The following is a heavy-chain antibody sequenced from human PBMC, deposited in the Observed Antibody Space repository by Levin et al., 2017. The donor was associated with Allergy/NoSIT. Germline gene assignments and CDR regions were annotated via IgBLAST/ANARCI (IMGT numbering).Heavy chain of an antibody. CDR1: GFTFSDYG. D-gene: IGHD3-22*01. J-gene: IGHJ4*02. CDR2: ISYDGSNK. CDR3: AKVRGYYFDSTGDY. V-gene: IGHV3-30*18. Sequence: TGESLKISCAASGFTFSDYGMDWVRQAPGKGLEWVAVISYDGSNKYYADSVKGRFTISRDNSKNTLYLQMNSLRAEDTAVYYCAKVRGYYFDSTGDYWGQGTLVTVSS.